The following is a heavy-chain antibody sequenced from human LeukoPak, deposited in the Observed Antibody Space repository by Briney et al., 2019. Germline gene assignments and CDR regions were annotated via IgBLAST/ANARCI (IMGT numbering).Heavy chain of an antibody. CDR1: GFTFSSYA. CDR2: ISYDGSNK. V-gene: IGHV3-30-3*01. Sequence: GRSLRLSCAASGFTFSSYAMHWVRQAPGKGLEWVAVISYDGSNKYYADSVKGRFTISRDNSKNTLYLQMNSLRAEDTAVYYCERHCRGVHCPYSSGWYGDYWGQGTLVTVSS. J-gene: IGHJ4*02. D-gene: IGHD6-19*01. CDR3: ERHCRGVHCPYSSGWYGDY.